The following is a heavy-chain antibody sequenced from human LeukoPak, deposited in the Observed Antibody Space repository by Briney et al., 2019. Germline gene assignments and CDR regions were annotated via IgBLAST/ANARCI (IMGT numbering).Heavy chain of an antibody. CDR2: IKQDGSEK. Sequence: GGSLRLSCAASGFTFSSYWMSWVRQAPGKGLEWVANIKQDGSEKYYVDSVKGRFTISRDNAKNSLYLQMNSLRAEDTAVYYCAREGGRGSYSGTFDYWGQGTLVTVSS. D-gene: IGHD1-26*01. CDR3: AREGGRGSYSGTFDY. CDR1: GFTFSSYW. V-gene: IGHV3-7*01. J-gene: IGHJ4*02.